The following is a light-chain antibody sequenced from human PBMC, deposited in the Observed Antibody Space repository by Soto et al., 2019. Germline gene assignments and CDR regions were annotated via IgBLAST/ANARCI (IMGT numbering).Light chain of an antibody. CDR2: EGS. Sequence: QSALTQPASVSGSPGQSITISCSGTSSDVGGYNLVSWYQQHPGKAPKLIIYEGSKRPSGISNRFSGSKSGNTASLTISGLQAEDEADYYCCSYAGSSTWVFGAGTKLTVL. V-gene: IGLV2-23*01. CDR1: SSDVGGYNL. J-gene: IGLJ3*02. CDR3: CSYAGSSTWV.